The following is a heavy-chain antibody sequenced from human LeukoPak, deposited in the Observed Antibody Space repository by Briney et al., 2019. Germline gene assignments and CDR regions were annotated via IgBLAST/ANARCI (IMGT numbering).Heavy chain of an antibody. CDR2: IYYSGST. V-gene: IGHV4-59*08. J-gene: IGHJ6*03. D-gene: IGHD4-17*01. CDR1: GGSISSYY. Sequence: SETLSLTCTVSGGSISSYYWSWIRQPPGKGLEWIGYIYYSGSTNYNPSLKSRVTISVDTSKNQFSLKLSSVTAADTAVYYCARNGVTTPYYHYYYYMDVWGKGTTVTVSS. CDR3: ARNGVTTPYYHYYYYMDV.